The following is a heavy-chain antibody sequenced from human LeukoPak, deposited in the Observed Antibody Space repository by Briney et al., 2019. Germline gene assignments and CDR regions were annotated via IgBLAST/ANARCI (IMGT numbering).Heavy chain of an antibody. CDR3: ARGGRDLYFDY. CDR2: IYHSGST. D-gene: IGHD3-16*01. CDR1: GGSISSGGYY. V-gene: IGHV4-30-2*01. Sequence: SETLSLTCTVSGGSISSGGYYWSWIRQPPGKGLEWIGYIYHSGSTYYNPSLKSRVTISVDRSKNQFSLKLSSVTAADTAVYYCARGGRDLYFDYWGQGTLVTVSS. J-gene: IGHJ4*02.